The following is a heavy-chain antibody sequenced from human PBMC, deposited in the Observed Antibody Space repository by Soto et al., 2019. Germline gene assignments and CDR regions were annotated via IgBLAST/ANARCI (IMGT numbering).Heavy chain of an antibody. Sequence: EVQLVESGGGLVQPGGSLRLSCEVSGFTVTNNYMNWVRQAPGKGLEWVSVIYSGGSTFYADSVKGRFTISRDNSENTLYPQMNSLRADDTAVYYCARDDGGGGPFDYWGQGTLVTVSS. CDR1: GFTVTNNY. CDR2: IYSGGST. J-gene: IGHJ4*02. V-gene: IGHV3-66*01. D-gene: IGHD2-15*01. CDR3: ARDDGGGGPFDY.